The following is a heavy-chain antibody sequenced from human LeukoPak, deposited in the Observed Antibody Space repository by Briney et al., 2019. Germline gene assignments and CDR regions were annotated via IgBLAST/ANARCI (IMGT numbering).Heavy chain of an antibody. V-gene: IGHV4-59*11. CDR3: GRRTYYDTLTGYTYWYFDL. CDR2: IYNSGST. D-gene: IGHD3-9*01. J-gene: IGHJ2*01. Sequence: PSETLSLTCTVSGGSISSHYWSWIRQPPGKGLEWIGYIYNSGSTNYNPSLKSRVTISVDTSKNQFSLKLSSVTAADTAVYYCGRRTYYDTLTGYTYWYFDLWGRGTLVTVSS. CDR1: GGSISSHY.